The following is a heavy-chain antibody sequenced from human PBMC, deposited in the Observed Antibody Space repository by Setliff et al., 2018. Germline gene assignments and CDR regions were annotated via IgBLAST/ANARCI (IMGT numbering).Heavy chain of an antibody. CDR2: IYHSGSA. D-gene: IGHD1-26*01. Sequence: LSLTCTVSGDSISSGDYFWSWIRQPPGKGLEWIAYIYHSGSAYYNPSLKSRVTMSVDTSKNQFSLHLTSVTAADTAVYYCAREVGTSTSSDAFDVWG. J-gene: IGHJ3*01. CDR1: GDSISSGDYF. V-gene: IGHV4-30-4*08. CDR3: AREVGTSTSSDAFDV.